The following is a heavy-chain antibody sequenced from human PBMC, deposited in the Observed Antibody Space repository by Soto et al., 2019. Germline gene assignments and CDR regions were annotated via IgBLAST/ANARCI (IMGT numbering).Heavy chain of an antibody. CDR2: ITNDGNNE. CDR3: AKEGPGGGRHFYYAMDV. V-gene: IGHV3-30*02. Sequence: GSLLPACAASGFVFSDYGMHWVRQAPGKGLEWVALITNDGNNEYYRESVKGRFSISRGRSTNTVDLLMNSLRPEDTGVYYCAKEGPGGGRHFYYAMDVWGQGTKVTVYS. J-gene: IGHJ6*02. D-gene: IGHD1-26*01. CDR1: GFVFSDYG.